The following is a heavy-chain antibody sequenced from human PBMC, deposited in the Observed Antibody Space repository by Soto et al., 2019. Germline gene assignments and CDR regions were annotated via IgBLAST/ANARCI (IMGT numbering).Heavy chain of an antibody. V-gene: IGHV3-33*01. D-gene: IGHD6-19*01. J-gene: IGHJ4*02. CDR3: ARDRSSGWVSAVYYFDY. Sequence: GGSLRLSCAASGFTFSSYGMHWVRQAPGKGLEWVAVIWYDGSNKYYADSVKGRFTISRDNSKNTLYLQMNSLRAEDTAVYYSARDRSSGWVSAVYYFDYWGQGTLVTVSS. CDR2: IWYDGSNK. CDR1: GFTFSSYG.